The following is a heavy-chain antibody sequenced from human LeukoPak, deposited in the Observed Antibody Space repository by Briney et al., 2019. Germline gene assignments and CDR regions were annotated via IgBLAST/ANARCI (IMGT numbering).Heavy chain of an antibody. J-gene: IGHJ4*02. V-gene: IGHV3-30*01. D-gene: IGHD3-10*01. CDR3: ARDSTYYYDSGSSGPHYFDN. CDR2: ISSDGTSE. CDR1: GFTFSNYA. Sequence: PGGSLRLSCATSGFTFSNYAMQWVRQAPGKGLEWVSLISSDGTSEYYADSVKGRFTISRDNSKNTLYLQLNSLRAEDTAVYYCARDSTYYYDSGSSGPHYFDNWGQGTLVTVSS.